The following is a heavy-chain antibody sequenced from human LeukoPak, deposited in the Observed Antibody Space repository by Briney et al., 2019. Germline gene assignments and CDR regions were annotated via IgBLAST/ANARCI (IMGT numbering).Heavy chain of an antibody. CDR2: ISSSGSTI. V-gene: IGHV3-11*01. D-gene: IGHD5-18*01. Sequence: GGSLRLSCAASGFTFSDYYMSWIRQAPGKGLEWVSYISSSGSTIYYADSVKGRFTISRDNAKNSLYLQMNSLRAEDTAVYYWARKRGPYGYGHEGDWYFDLWGRGTLVTVSS. CDR1: GFTFSDYY. CDR3: ARKRGPYGYGHEGDWYFDL. J-gene: IGHJ2*01.